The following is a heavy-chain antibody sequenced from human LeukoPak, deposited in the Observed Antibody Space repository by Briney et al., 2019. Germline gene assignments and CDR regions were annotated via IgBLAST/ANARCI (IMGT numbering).Heavy chain of an antibody. Sequence: PGGSLRLSCAASGFTFSYYWMSWVRQAPGKGLEWVANIKQDGSEKYYVDSVKGRFTISRDNAKNSLYLQMNSLRAEDTAVFYCASPILWFGEYLFDYWGQGTLVTVSS. V-gene: IGHV3-7*01. CDR3: ASPILWFGEYLFDY. CDR2: IKQDGSEK. D-gene: IGHD3-10*01. J-gene: IGHJ4*02. CDR1: GFTFSYYW.